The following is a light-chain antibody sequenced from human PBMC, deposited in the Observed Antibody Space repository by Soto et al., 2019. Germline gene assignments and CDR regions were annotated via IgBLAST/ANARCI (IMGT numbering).Light chain of an antibody. J-gene: IGKJ3*01. CDR2: DAS. CDR1: QDITNY. V-gene: IGKV1-33*01. CDR3: QQYDDLPFT. Sequence: DIQMTQSPSSLSASAGDRVTITCQASQDITNYLSWYQQKPGKAPELLIYDASNLETGVPSRFSGSGSGTDFTFTISSLQPEDTATYYCQQYDDLPFTFGPGTKVDIK.